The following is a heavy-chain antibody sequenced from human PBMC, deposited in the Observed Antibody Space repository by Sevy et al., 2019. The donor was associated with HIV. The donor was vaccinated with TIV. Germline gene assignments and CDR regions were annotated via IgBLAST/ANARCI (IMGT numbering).Heavy chain of an antibody. CDR2: MNPNSGNT. D-gene: IGHD2-15*01. Sequence: ASVKVSCKASGYTFSSYDINWVRQATGQGLEWVGWMNPNSGNTGDAQKFQGRVTMTSNTSIGTAYMEPSSLRSEDTAVYYCAKEGFGYGSGGSCPYYFDYWGQGILVTVSS. CDR3: AKEGFGYGSGGSCPYYFDY. V-gene: IGHV1-8*01. J-gene: IGHJ4*02. CDR1: GYTFSSYD.